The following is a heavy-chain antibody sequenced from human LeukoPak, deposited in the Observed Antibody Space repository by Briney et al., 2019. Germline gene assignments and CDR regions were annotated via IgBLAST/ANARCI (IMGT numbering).Heavy chain of an antibody. J-gene: IGHJ6*03. CDR1: GFTFSTYS. Sequence: GGSLRLSCAASGFTFSTYSMSWIRQAPGKGLEWVSYISSSGSTINYADSVKGRFTISRDNAKNSLYLQMNSLRAEDTAVYYCARGRVAVSTPYYMDVWGKGTRSPSP. CDR3: ARGRVAVSTPYYMDV. D-gene: IGHD6-19*01. V-gene: IGHV3-11*01. CDR2: ISSSGSTI.